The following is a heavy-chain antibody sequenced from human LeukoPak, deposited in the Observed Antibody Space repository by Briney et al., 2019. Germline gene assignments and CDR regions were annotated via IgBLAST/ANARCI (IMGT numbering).Heavy chain of an antibody. CDR2: MNSDGTTT. V-gene: IGHV3-74*01. Sequence: GSLRLSCAASGFTLSGYWMHWVRQAPGEGLVWVSRMNSDGTTTTYADSVRGRFTISRDNAKNTLCLQMNSLRADDTAVYYCARYVVASACFDSWGQGTLVTVSS. CDR3: ARYVVASACFDS. D-gene: IGHD2-21*01. CDR1: GFTLSGYW. J-gene: IGHJ4*02.